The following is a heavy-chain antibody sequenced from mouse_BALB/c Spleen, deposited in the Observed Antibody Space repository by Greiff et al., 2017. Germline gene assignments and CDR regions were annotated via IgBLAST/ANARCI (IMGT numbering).Heavy chain of an antibody. J-gene: IGHJ3*01. Sequence: VKLVESGAELMKPGASVKISCKATGYTFSSYWIEWVKQRPGHGLEWIGEILPGSGSTNYNEKFKGKATFTADTSSNTAYMQLSSLTSEDSAVYYCARYDYGPFFAYWGQGTLVTVSA. D-gene: IGHD2-4*01. CDR2: ILPGSGST. CDR1: GYTFSSYW. V-gene: IGHV1-9*01. CDR3: ARYDYGPFFAY.